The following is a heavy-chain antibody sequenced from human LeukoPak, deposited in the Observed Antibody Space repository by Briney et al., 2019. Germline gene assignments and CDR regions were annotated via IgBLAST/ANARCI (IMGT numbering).Heavy chain of an antibody. J-gene: IGHJ3*02. Sequence: GGSLRLSCAASGFTLSSYGMQWVRQAPGKWLEWVALISYDGTNKYYADSVKGRFTISRDNSKNTLYLQMNSLRPEDTALYYCAKEPTGGFDIWGQGSMVTVSS. CDR2: ISYDGTNK. CDR3: AKEPTGGFDI. V-gene: IGHV3-30*18. CDR1: GFTLSSYG. D-gene: IGHD2-8*02.